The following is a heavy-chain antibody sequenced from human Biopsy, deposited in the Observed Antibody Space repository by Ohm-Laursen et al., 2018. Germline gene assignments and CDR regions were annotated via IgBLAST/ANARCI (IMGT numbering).Heavy chain of an antibody. CDR2: IKKKSNNDAT. V-gene: IGHV3-73*01. J-gene: IGHJ4*02. CDR3: TRSAGYGYDY. D-gene: IGHD5-12*01. Sequence: SLRLSCTASGFNLSAFALHWVRQASGRGLEWVGRIKKKSNNDATAYAESVKGRFSIFRDDSKSTSFLQMNSLKIEDTAVYFCTRSAGYGYDYWGQGILVTVSS. CDR1: GFNLSAFA.